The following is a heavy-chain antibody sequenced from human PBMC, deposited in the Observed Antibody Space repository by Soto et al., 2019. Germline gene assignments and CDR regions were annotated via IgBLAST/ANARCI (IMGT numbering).Heavy chain of an antibody. CDR2: IFYTGNT. D-gene: IGHD6-13*01. V-gene: IGHV4-59*01. Sequence: NPSEALSLTSTASGGSISTYYRSWIRQPPGKGLEWIAYIFYTGNTNYNPSLKSRVTISVDTSKNHFSLKLSSVTAADTAVYYCVRGSGGKQQLGFPYYFDDCGQVT. J-gene: IGHJ4*02. CDR1: GGSISTYY. CDR3: VRGSGGKQQLGFPYYFDD.